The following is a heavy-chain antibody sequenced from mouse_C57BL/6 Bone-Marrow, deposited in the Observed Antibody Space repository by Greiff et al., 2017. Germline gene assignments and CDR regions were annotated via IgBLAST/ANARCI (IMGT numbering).Heavy chain of an antibody. Sequence: QVQLKQPGAELVKPGASVKVSCKASGYTFTSYWMHWVKQRPGQGLEWIGRIHPSDSDTNYNQKFKGKATLTVDKSSSTAYMQLSSLTSEDSAVYYCARRGTTVVAEGFDYWGQGTTLTVSS. CDR2: IHPSDSDT. CDR3: ARRGTTVVAEGFDY. V-gene: IGHV1-74*01. D-gene: IGHD1-1*01. J-gene: IGHJ2*01. CDR1: GYTFTSYW.